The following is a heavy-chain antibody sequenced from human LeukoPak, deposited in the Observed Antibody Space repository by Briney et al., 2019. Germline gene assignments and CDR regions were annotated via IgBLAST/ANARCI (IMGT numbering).Heavy chain of an antibody. J-gene: IGHJ3*02. CDR2: ISWNSGSI. CDR1: GFTFDDYA. D-gene: IGHD1-26*01. V-gene: IGHV3-9*03. CDR3: AKDYGSGSGTFDAFDI. Sequence: PGRSLRLSCAASGFTFDDYAMHWVRQAPGKGLEWVSGISWNSGSIGYADSVKGRFTISRDNAKNSLYLQMNSLRAEDMALYYCAKDYGSGSGTFDAFDIWGQGTMATVSS.